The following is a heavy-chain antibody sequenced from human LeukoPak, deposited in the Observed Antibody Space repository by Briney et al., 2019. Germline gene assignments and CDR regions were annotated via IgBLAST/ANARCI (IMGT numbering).Heavy chain of an antibody. Sequence: GGTLRLSCAASGFTFSSYGMSWVRQAPGKGLEWVSAISGSGGSTYYAHSVKGRFTISRDNFKNMLYLQMNSLRAEDTAVYYCAKPARTDYADYWGQGTLVTVSS. J-gene: IGHJ4*02. CDR2: ISGSGGST. V-gene: IGHV3-23*01. CDR3: AKPARTDYADY. D-gene: IGHD1-14*01. CDR1: GFTFSSYG.